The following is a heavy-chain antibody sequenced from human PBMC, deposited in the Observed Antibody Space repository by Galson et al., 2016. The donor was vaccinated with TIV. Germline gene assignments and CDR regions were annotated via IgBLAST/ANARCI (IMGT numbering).Heavy chain of an antibody. CDR3: ARVKGDGEYSYGAFEF. Sequence: SVKVSCKASGYSFTRYYMHWVRQAPGQGLEWMGIINPSGGTTVYAEKFQGRVTMTSDTSTSTAYMDLSSLRVEDTAVYYCARVKGDGEYSYGAFEFWGQGTQVTVSS. J-gene: IGHJ4*02. CDR1: GYSFTRYY. D-gene: IGHD5-18*01. CDR2: INPSGGTT. V-gene: IGHV1-46*01.